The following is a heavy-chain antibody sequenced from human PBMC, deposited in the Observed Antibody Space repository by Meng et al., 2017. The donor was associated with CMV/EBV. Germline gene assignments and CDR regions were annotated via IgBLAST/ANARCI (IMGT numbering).Heavy chain of an antibody. V-gene: IGHV3-30*04. D-gene: IGHD3-22*01. Sequence: GESLKISCAASGFTFSSYAMSWVRQAPGKGLEWVAVISYDGSNKYYADSVKGRFTISRDNSKNTLYLQMNSLRAEDTAVYYCARTYYYDSSGYYYEDDAFDIWGQGTMVTVSS. J-gene: IGHJ3*02. CDR1: GFTFSSYA. CDR2: ISYDGSNK. CDR3: ARTYYYDSSGYYYEDDAFDI.